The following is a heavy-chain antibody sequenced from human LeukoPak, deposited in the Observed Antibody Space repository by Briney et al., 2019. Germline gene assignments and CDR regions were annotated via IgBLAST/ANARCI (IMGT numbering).Heavy chain of an antibody. J-gene: IGHJ4*02. D-gene: IGHD2-15*01. CDR2: ISGSGDNT. CDR1: GFTFSSYG. CDR3: ARDLSRYCSGGSCYVFDY. Sequence: GGSLRLSCAASGFTFSSYGMSWVRQAPGKGLEWVSAISGSGDNTYYADSVKGRFTISRDNSKNTLYLQMNSLRAEDTAVYYCARDLSRYCSGGSCYVFDYWGQGTLVTVSS. V-gene: IGHV3-23*01.